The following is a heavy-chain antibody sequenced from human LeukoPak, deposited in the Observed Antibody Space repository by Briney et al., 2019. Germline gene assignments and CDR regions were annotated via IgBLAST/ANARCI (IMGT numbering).Heavy chain of an antibody. V-gene: IGHV5-51*01. CDR2: IYPGDSDT. D-gene: IGHD6-19*01. CDR3: ARRVAVAGQIDY. Sequence: GEALKISCTGSGYSFTSYGIGWVRQMPGKGLGWMGIIYPGDSDTRYSPSFQGQVTISADKSISTAYLQWSSLKASDTAMYYCARRVAVAGQIDYWGQGTLVTVSS. J-gene: IGHJ4*02. CDR1: GYSFTSYG.